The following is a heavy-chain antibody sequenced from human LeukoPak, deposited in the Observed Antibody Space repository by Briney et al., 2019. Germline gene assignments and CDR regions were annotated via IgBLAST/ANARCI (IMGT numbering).Heavy chain of an antibody. D-gene: IGHD2-8*01. CDR3: ARDPELEYCTNGVCSGWFDP. CDR1: GGSISSGSYY. J-gene: IGHJ5*02. V-gene: IGHV4-61*02. Sequence: SETLSLTCTVSGGSISSGSYYWSWIRQPAGKGLEWIGRIYTSGSTNYNPSLKSRVTISVDTSKNQFSLKLSSATAADTAVYYCARDPELEYCTNGVCSGWFDPWGQGTLVTVSS. CDR2: IYTSGST.